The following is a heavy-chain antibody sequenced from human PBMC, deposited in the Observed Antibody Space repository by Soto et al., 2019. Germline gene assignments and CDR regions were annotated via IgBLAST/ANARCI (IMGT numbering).Heavy chain of an antibody. D-gene: IGHD2-15*01. Sequence: GGSLRLSCAASGFTFSSYAMSWVRQAPGKGLEWVSAISGSGGSTYYADSVKGRFTISRDNSKNTLYLQMNSLRAEDTAVYYCAKEAVCSGGSCSPDYYYYYYMDVWGKGTTVTVSS. V-gene: IGHV3-23*01. J-gene: IGHJ6*03. CDR3: AKEAVCSGGSCSPDYYYYYYMDV. CDR2: ISGSGGST. CDR1: GFTFSSYA.